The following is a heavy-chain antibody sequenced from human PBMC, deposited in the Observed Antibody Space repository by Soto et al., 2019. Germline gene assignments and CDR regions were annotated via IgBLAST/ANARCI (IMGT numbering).Heavy chain of an antibody. CDR1: GYTFTSYG. J-gene: IGHJ4*01. D-gene: IGHD3-10*01. V-gene: IGHV1-18*04. Sequence: ASVKVSCKASGYTFTSYGISWVRQAPGQGLEWMGWISAYNGNTNYAQKLQGRVTMTTDTSTSTAYMELRSLRSDDTAVYYCARVMQVLLSFGDPAHSFAYCGHGTLVTASS. CDR2: ISAYNGNT. CDR3: ARVMQVLLSFGDPAHSFAY.